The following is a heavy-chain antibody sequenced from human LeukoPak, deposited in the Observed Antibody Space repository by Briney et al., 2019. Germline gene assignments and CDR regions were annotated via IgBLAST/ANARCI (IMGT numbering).Heavy chain of an antibody. D-gene: IGHD4-17*01. Sequence: PGGSLRLSCAVSGVAVSSNYMSWVRQAPGKGLEWVSVIYSGGTTYYADSVKGRFTISRDNSKNTLYLQMDSLRAEDTAVYYYARVDYGDYQYFQQWGQGTLITVSS. CDR3: ARVDYGDYQYFQQ. V-gene: IGHV3-53*01. CDR1: GVAVSSNY. CDR2: IYSGGTT. J-gene: IGHJ1*01.